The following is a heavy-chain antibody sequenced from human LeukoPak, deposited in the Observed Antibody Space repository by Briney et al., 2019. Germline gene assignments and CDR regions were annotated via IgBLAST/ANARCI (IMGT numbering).Heavy chain of an antibody. CDR3: ARVEAPFYGDYGALYYYYGMDV. V-gene: IGHV1-18*01. Sequence: ASVKVSCKASGYTFTTYDINWVRQAPGQGLEWMGWISAYNGNTNYAQKLQGRVTMTTDTSTSTAYMELRSLRSDDTAVYYCARVEAPFYGDYGALYYYYGMDVWGQGTTVTVSS. D-gene: IGHD4-17*01. CDR1: GYTFTTYD. CDR2: ISAYNGNT. J-gene: IGHJ6*02.